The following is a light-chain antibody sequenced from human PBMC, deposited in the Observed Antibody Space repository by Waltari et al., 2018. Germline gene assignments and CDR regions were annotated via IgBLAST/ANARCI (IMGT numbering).Light chain of an antibody. CDR1: SSALGIFNY. Sequence: QSALTQPASVSGSPGQSITIFCTGTSSALGIFNYVSWYQQHPGKPPKVIIHDVSNRPSGVSNRFSGSKSGNTASLTISGLQAEDEADYYCSSYTTSHSWVFGGGTKLTVL. J-gene: IGLJ3*02. CDR3: SSYTTSHSWV. V-gene: IGLV2-14*03. CDR2: DVS.